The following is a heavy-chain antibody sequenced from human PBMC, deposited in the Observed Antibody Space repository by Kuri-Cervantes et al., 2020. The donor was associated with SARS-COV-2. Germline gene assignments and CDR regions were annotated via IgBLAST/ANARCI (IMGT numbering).Heavy chain of an antibody. CDR2: ISSSSSYI. V-gene: IGHV3-21*01. CDR1: GFTFSSYS. CDR3: ARDSVAEHYYYGMDV. Sequence: LSLTCAASGFTFSSYSMNWVRQAPGKGLEWVSSISSSSSYIYYADSVKGRFTIYRDNAKNSLYLQMNSLRAEDTAVYYCARDSVAEHYYYGMDVWGQRTTVTVSS. J-gene: IGHJ6*02. D-gene: IGHD1-14*01.